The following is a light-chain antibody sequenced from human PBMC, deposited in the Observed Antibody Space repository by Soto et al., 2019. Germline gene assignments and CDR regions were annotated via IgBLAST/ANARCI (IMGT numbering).Light chain of an antibody. CDR1: QSVSNY. V-gene: IGKV3-11*01. CDR3: QHRAGWPPALT. Sequence: EIVLTQSPATLSLSPGERATLSCRASQSVSNYLAWYQQKPGQAPRLLIYDASNRATGIPARFSGSGSGTDFTLTISSLEPEDFAGDFCQHRAGWPPALTFGGGTKVEIK. J-gene: IGKJ4*01. CDR2: DAS.